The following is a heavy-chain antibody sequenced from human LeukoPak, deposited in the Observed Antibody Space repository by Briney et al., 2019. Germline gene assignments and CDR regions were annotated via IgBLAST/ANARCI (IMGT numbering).Heavy chain of an antibody. CDR2: IYSGIST. Sequence: GGSLRLSCAASGFTVSSNYMSWVRQAPGKGLEWVSIIYSGISTYYADSVKGRFTISRDDSKNTLYLQMNSLKTEDTAVYYCTTIITMVRGVIPPVHWGQGTLVTVSS. D-gene: IGHD3-10*01. V-gene: IGHV3-66*01. CDR3: TTIITMVRGVIPPVH. CDR1: GFTVSSNY. J-gene: IGHJ4*02.